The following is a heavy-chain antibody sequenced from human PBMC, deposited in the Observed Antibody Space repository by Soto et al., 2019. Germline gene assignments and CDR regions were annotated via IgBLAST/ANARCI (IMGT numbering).Heavy chain of an antibody. CDR1: GYTFTSYG. D-gene: IGHD2-2*01. Sequence: GASVKVSCKASGYTFTSYGISWVRQAPGQGLEWMGWISAYNGNTNYAQKLQGRVTMTTDTSTSTAYMELRSLRSDDTAVYYCAIAKSSTSRHYYYYGMDVWGQGTTVTVSS. CDR2: ISAYNGNT. V-gene: IGHV1-18*01. J-gene: IGHJ6*02. CDR3: AIAKSSTSRHYYYYGMDV.